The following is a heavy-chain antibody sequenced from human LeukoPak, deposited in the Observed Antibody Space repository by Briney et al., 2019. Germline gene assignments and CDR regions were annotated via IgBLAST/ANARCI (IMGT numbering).Heavy chain of an antibody. CDR3: ARVAAYCSSTSCFHYYFYMDV. Sequence: SETLSLTCTVSGGSIRNYYWGWIRQPPGKGLEWIGYIYYSGSTNYNPSLKSRVTISVDTSKNQFSLKLSSVTAADTAVYYCARVAAYCSSTSCFHYYFYMDVWGKGTTVTVSS. D-gene: IGHD2-2*01. V-gene: IGHV4-59*01. CDR1: GGSIRNYY. J-gene: IGHJ6*03. CDR2: IYYSGST.